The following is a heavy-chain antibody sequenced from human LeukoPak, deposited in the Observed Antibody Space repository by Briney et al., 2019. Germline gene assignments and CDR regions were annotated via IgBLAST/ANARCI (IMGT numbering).Heavy chain of an antibody. CDR1: GGTFSSYA. D-gene: IGHD4-17*01. J-gene: IGHJ4*02. V-gene: IGHV1-69*06. CDR3: ARVGTTVIAYYFDY. CDR2: IIPIFGTA. Sequence: ASVKVSCKASGGTFSSYAISWVRQAPGQGLEWIGGIIPIFGTANYAQKFQGRVTITADKSTSTAYMELSSLRSEDTAVYFCARVGTTVIAYYFDYWGQGTLVTVSS.